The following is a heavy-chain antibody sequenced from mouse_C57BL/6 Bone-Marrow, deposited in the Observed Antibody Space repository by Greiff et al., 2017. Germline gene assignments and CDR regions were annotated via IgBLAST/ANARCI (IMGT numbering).Heavy chain of an antibody. CDR3: ARQVEVAY. V-gene: IGHV5-17*01. J-gene: IGHJ3*01. CDR1: GFTFRDYG. CDR2: ISSGSSTI. Sequence: EVQLVESGAGLVKPGGSLKLSCAAPGFTFRDYGMHWVRQAPEKGLGWVAYISSGSSTINYADTVKGRFTISRDNAKTTLFLQMTRLRSEDMAMYYCARQVEVAYWGQGTLVTVSA.